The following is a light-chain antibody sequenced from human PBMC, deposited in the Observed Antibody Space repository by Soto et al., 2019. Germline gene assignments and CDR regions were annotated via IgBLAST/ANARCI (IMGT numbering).Light chain of an antibody. V-gene: IGKV4-1*01. CDR3: QQYYSTPIT. CDR1: QSVLYSPNNKND. J-gene: IGKJ5*01. Sequence: DIVMTQSPDSLAVSRGERATINWRSSQSVLYSPNNKNDLAWYQQKPGQPPKLLIYWASTRESGVPDRFSGSGSGTDFTLTISSLQAEDVAVYYCQQYYSTPITFGQGTRLEIK. CDR2: WAS.